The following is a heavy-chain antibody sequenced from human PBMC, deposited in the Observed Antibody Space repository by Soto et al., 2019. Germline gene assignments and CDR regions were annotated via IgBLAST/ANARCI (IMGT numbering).Heavy chain of an antibody. D-gene: IGHD3-10*01. CDR3: AKWQIFGELLPYYFDY. J-gene: IGHJ4*02. Sequence: GGSLRLSCAASGFTFSSYAMSWVRQAPGKGLEWVSAISGSGGSTYYADSVKGRFTISRDNSKNTLYLQMNSLRAEDTAVYYCAKWQIFGELLPYYFDYWGQGTLVTRLL. CDR1: GFTFSSYA. V-gene: IGHV3-23*01. CDR2: ISGSGGST.